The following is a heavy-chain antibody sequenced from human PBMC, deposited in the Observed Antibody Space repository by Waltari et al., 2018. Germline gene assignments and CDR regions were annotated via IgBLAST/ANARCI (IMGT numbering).Heavy chain of an antibody. D-gene: IGHD3-10*01. CDR3: ARGAMVRGVIADY. J-gene: IGHJ4*02. CDR1: GGSFSGYY. Sequence: QVQLQQWGAGLLKPSETLSLTCAVFGGSFSGYYGSWIRQPPGKGLEWIGEINHSGSTNYNPSLKSRVTISVDTSKNQFSLKLSSVTAADTAVYYCARGAMVRGVIADYWGQGTLVTVSS. CDR2: INHSGST. V-gene: IGHV4-34*01.